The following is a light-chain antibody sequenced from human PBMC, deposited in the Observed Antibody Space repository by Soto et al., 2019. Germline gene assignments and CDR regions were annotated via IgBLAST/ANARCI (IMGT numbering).Light chain of an antibody. V-gene: IGLV2-8*01. J-gene: IGLJ1*01. CDR1: SSDVGGYNY. CDR3: ASYAGGNQV. Sequence: QSVLTQPPSASGSPGQSVTISCTGTSSDVGGYNYVSWYQQHPGKAPKLMIYEVTKRPSGVPDRFSASKAGNTASLTVSGLLPEDEADYYCASYAGGNQVFGTGTKLTVL. CDR2: EVT.